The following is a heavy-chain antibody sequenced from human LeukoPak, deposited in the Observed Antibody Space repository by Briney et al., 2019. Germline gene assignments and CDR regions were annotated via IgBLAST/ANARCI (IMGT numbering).Heavy chain of an antibody. CDR3: ARATYYYDSSGYWALDY. J-gene: IGHJ4*02. CDR1: GYTFTGYY. CDR2: INPNSGGT. D-gene: IGHD3-22*01. Sequence: GESLKISCKGSGYTFTGYYMHWVRQAPGQGLEWMGWINPNSGGTNYAQKFQGRVTMTRDTSISTAYMELSRLRSDDTAVYYCARATYYYDSSGYWALDYWGQGTLVTVSS. V-gene: IGHV1-2*02.